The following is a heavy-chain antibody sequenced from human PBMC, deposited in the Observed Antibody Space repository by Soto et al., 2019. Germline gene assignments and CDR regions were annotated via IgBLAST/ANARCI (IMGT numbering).Heavy chain of an antibody. D-gene: IGHD5-18*01. CDR1: GYTFPSYD. CDR3: ARVSGYSYGYRFDY. J-gene: IGHJ4*02. CDR2: MNPNSGNT. Sequence: QVQLVQSGAEVKKPGASVKVSCKASGYTFPSYDINWVRQATGQGLEWMGWMNPNSGNTGYAQKFQGRVTMTRNTSISTAYMELSSLRSEDTAVYYCARVSGYSYGYRFDYWGQGTLVTVSS. V-gene: IGHV1-8*01.